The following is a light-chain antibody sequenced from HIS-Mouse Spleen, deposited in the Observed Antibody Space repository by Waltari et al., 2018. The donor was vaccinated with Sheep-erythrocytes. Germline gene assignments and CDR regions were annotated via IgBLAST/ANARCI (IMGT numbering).Light chain of an antibody. CDR3: QSADSSGTYRV. CDR1: ALPKKY. J-gene: IGLJ2*01. Sequence: SYELTQPPSVSVSPGQTARITCSGDALPKKYAYWYQQKPGQAPVLVIYKDSERPSGITDGFSGSSSGTTVTLTISGVQAEDEADYYCQSADSSGTYRVFGGGTKLTVL. CDR2: KDS. V-gene: IGLV3-25*03.